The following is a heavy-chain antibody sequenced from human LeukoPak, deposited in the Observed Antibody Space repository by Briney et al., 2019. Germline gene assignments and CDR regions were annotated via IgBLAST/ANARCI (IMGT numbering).Heavy chain of an antibody. V-gene: IGHV4-59*08. D-gene: IGHD3-10*01. CDR1: GGSISSYY. CDR3: ARPAYGSGSYYDY. J-gene: IGHJ4*02. Sequence: SETLSLTCTVSGGSISSYYWSWIRQPPGKGLEWIGEIYHSGSTNYNPSLKSRVTISVDTSKNQFSLKLSSVTAADTAVYYCARPAYGSGSYYDYWGQGTLVTVSS. CDR2: IYHSGST.